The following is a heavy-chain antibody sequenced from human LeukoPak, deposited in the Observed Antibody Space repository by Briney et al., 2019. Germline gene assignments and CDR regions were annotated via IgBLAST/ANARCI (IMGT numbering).Heavy chain of an antibody. D-gene: IGHD3-10*01. CDR3: ARDAHIVRGVNPLDY. CDR1: GFTFSNYA. J-gene: IGHJ4*02. CDR2: VSYSSSTI. V-gene: IGHV3-48*02. Sequence: PGGSLRLSCATSGFTFSNYAVSWVRQAPGKGLEWISYVSYSSSTIYYADSVKGRFTISRDNAKNSLYLQMNSLRDEDTAVYYCARDAHIVRGVNPLDYWGQGTLVTVSS.